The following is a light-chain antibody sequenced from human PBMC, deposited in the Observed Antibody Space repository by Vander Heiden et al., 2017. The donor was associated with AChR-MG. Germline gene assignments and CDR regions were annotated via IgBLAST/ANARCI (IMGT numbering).Light chain of an antibody. V-gene: IGKV3-11*01. CDR3: QQRRNWPLFT. CDR2: DAS. CDR1: QSVGSD. J-gene: IGKJ3*01. Sequence: IVLTQSPATLSLSPGERATLSCRASQSVGSDLSWYQQKPGQAPRLLIYDASSRATGIPARFSGSGSGTDFTLTISSLEPEDFAVYYCQQRRNWPLFTFGPGTKVDIK.